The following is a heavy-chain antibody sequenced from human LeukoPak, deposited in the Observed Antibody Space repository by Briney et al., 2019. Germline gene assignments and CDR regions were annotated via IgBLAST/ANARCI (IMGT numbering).Heavy chain of an antibody. D-gene: IGHD2-2*01. CDR3: ARTRVAMGYCSSPSCTEDY. CDR2: IYSGGTT. V-gene: IGHV3-53*01. J-gene: IGHJ4*02. CDR1: GFTVSSNS. Sequence: GGSLRLSCAVSGFTVSSNSMSWVRQAPGKGLECVSVIYSGGTTYYADSVKGRFTISKDNSKNTLYLQMNSLRAEDTAVYYCARTRVAMGYCSSPSCTEDYWGQGTLVTVSS.